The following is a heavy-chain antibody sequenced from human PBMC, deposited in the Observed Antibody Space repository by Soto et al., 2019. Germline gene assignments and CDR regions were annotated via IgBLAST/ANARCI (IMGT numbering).Heavy chain of an antibody. J-gene: IGHJ6*02. CDR2: IVYDGSNK. Sequence: QVQLVESGGGVVQPGRSPRLCCAASGFTFSSYGMHWVRQAPGKGLEWVAVIVYDGSNKYYEESVKGRFTISRDNSKNTLYLQMNSLRAEDTAVYYCAKDKWGYSSSSSYGMDVWGQGTTVTVSS. CDR3: AKDKWGYSSSSSYGMDV. D-gene: IGHD6-6*01. CDR1: GFTFSSYG. V-gene: IGHV3-30*18.